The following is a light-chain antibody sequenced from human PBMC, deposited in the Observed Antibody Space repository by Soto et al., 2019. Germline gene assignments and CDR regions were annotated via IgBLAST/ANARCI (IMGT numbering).Light chain of an antibody. CDR2: KAS. J-gene: IGKJ4*01. Sequence: DIQMTQSPSTLSASVGDRVTITCRASQSIRSWLAWYQQKPGKAPKALIYKASSLESGVPSRFSGIGSGTEFTLTSSSLQPDEFATYYCQQSDNYPFTVGGGTKVEIK. CDR3: QQSDNYPFT. V-gene: IGKV1-5*03. CDR1: QSIRSW.